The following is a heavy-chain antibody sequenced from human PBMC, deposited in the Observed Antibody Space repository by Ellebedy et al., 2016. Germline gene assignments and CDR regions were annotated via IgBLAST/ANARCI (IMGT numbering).Heavy chain of an antibody. CDR2: ISSSSSTI. CDR3: ARRVVPAAPYYYYGMDV. Sequence: GESLKISXAASGFTFSSYSMNWVRQAPGKGLEWVSYISSSSSTIYYADSVKGRFTISRDNAKNSLYLQMNSLRDEDTAVYYCARRVVPAAPYYYYGMDVWGQGTTVTVSS. CDR1: GFTFSSYS. J-gene: IGHJ6*02. V-gene: IGHV3-48*02. D-gene: IGHD2-2*01.